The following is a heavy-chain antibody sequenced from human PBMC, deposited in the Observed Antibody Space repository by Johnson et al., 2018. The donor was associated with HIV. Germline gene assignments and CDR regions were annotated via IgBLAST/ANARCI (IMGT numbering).Heavy chain of an antibody. J-gene: IGHJ3*02. CDR1: GFTFSSYG. Sequence: EVQLVESGGGLIQPGGSLRLSCAASGFTFSSYGMHWVRQAPGKGLEWVSSISGSGGTTYYADSVKGRFTISRDNSKNTLYLQMNSLRAEDTAVYYCARDESGYDEGFDAFDIWGQGTMVTVSS. D-gene: IGHD5-12*01. CDR3: ARDESGYDEGFDAFDI. V-gene: IGHV3-23*04. CDR2: ISGSGGTT.